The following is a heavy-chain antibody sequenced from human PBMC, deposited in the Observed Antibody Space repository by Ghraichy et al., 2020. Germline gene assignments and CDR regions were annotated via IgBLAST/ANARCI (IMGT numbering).Heavy chain of an antibody. CDR1: GLTVSRDY. CDR2: IYSGGNT. D-gene: IGHD3-16*01. CDR3: ARDRGGRGGPDY. V-gene: IGHV3-53*01. J-gene: IGHJ4*02. Sequence: GGSLRLSCIASGLTVSRDYMSWVRQAPGKGLEWVSMIYSGGNTYYANSVQGRFTMSRDNFKNTVYLQMDSLRAEDTAVFYCARDRGGRGGPDYWGQGTLVTVS.